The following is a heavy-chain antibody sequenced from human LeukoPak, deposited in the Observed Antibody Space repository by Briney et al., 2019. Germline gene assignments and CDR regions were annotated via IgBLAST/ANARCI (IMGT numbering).Heavy chain of an antibody. J-gene: IGHJ5*02. CDR1: GFTFNAFG. Sequence: ALRLSCAASGFTFNAFGIHWVRQAPGKGLEWVALIWYDGTYKYHADSVNGRFTVSRDNSKRTLDLEMNSLRADDTAVYFCARDSTVYTPLAPGGQGTRVTV. V-gene: IGHV3-33*01. CDR3: ARDSTVYTPLAP. CDR2: IWYDGTYK. D-gene: IGHD3-22*01.